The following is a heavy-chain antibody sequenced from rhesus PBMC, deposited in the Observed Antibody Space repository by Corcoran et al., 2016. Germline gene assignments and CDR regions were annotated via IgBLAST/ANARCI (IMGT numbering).Heavy chain of an antibody. V-gene: IGHV4-173*01. D-gene: IGHD2-2*01. J-gene: IGHJ4*01. CDR1: GWSISTSW. Sequence: QLRLQESGPGLVTPSETLSLTCEVSGWSISTSWWTWVRQSSGRKFEWIGRNLPRKGKTHYNPCLNSRVTISIDTSKNQFSLKLTSRTAADTAVYYCGRPGYDNDFWGQGILVTVSS. CDR2: NLPRKGKT. CDR3: GRPGYDNDF.